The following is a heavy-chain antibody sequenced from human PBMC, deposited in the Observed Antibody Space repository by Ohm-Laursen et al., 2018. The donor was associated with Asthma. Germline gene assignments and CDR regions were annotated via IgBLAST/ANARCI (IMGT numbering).Heavy chain of an antibody. V-gene: IGHV3-30-3*01. Sequence: SLSLSCAASGFTFSSSAMHWVRQAPGTGLEWVAVLSYDGSNKYYADSVKGRFTISRDNSKNTLYLQMNSLRAEDTAVYYCARDKGGIAVAGNFDYWGQGTLVTVSS. CDR1: GFTFSSSA. CDR2: LSYDGSNK. CDR3: ARDKGGIAVAGNFDY. J-gene: IGHJ4*02. D-gene: IGHD6-19*01.